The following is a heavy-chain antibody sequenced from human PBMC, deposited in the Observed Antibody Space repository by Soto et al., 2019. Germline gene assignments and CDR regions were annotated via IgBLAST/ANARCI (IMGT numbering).Heavy chain of an antibody. Sequence: PGGSLRLSCTASGFTFGDYAMSWFRQAPGKGLEWVGFIRSKAYGGTTEYAASVKGRFTISRDDSKSIAYLQMNSLKTEDTAVYYCTRVVVVVPTPLYGIDVWGQGPTFIVSS. CDR3: TRVVVVVPTPLYGIDV. CDR1: GFTFGDYA. CDR2: IRSKAYGGTT. D-gene: IGHD3-22*01. V-gene: IGHV3-49*03. J-gene: IGHJ6*02.